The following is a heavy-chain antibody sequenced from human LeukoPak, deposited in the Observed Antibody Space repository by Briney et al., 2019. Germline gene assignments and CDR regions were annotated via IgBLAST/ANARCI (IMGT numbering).Heavy chain of an antibody. D-gene: IGHD3-10*01. CDR3: ARDENYYGSGSYFDY. Sequence: SVKVSCKASGGTFSSYAISWVRQAPGQGLEWMGGIIPIFGTANYAQKFQGRVTITADKSTSTAYMELSSLRSEDTAVYYCARDENYYGSGSYFDYWGQGTLVTVSS. J-gene: IGHJ4*02. V-gene: IGHV1-69*06. CDR2: IIPIFGTA. CDR1: GGTFSSYA.